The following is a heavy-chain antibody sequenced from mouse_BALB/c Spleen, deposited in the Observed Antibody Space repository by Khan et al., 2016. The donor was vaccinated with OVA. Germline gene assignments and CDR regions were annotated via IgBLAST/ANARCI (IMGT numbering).Heavy chain of an antibody. CDR1: GFTFSTFG. V-gene: IGHV5-17*02. CDR2: ISSGSSTI. CDR3: ARANFDF. Sequence: EVELVESGGGLVQPGGSRKLSCAASGFTFSTFGMHWVRQAPEKGLEWVAYISSGSSTIYYADTVKGRFTISRDSPKNTLFLHMTSLGSEDTAMYYCARANFDFWGQCTTLTVSS. J-gene: IGHJ2*01.